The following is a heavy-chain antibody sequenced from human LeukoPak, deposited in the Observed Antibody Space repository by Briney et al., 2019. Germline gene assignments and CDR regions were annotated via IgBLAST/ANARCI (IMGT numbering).Heavy chain of an antibody. CDR2: ISNTGSPI. CDR3: ARGRGEH. J-gene: IGHJ1*01. Sequence: GGSLRLSCAASGFTFSMFSMNWVRQAPGKGLEWVSYISNTGSPINYADSVKGRFTISRDNAKNSLYLQMNSLRVEDTAIYYCARGRGEHWGQGTLVTVSS. CDR1: GFTFSMFS. D-gene: IGHD3-10*01. V-gene: IGHV3-48*01.